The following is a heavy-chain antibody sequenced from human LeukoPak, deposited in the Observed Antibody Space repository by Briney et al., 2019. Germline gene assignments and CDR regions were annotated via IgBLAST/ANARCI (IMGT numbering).Heavy chain of an antibody. J-gene: IGHJ5*02. Sequence: SRTLSLTCAVSGGSISSSNWWSWVRQPPGKGLEWIGEIYHSGSTNYNTSLKSRVTISVDKSKNQFSLKLRSVTAADTAVYYCARDVTENEQQLLHWGFRSPNWFDPWGQGTLVTVSS. CDR2: IYHSGST. CDR3: ARDVTENEQQLLHWGFRSPNWFDP. D-gene: IGHD6-13*01. CDR1: GGSISSSNW. V-gene: IGHV4-4*02.